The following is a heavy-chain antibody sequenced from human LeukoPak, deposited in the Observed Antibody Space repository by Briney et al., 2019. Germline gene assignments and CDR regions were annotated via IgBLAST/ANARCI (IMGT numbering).Heavy chain of an antibody. CDR2: IKQDGSES. J-gene: IGHJ3*01. CDR1: GFTFSSYW. CDR3: ARPAYTAAYDL. Sequence: PGGSLRLSCAASGFTFSSYWMSWVRQAPGKGLEWVANIKQDGSESYYVDSVKGRFTFSRDNAKNSLFLQMNGLRPEDTAVYYCARPAYTAAYDLWGQGTMVTVSS. D-gene: IGHD3-16*01. V-gene: IGHV3-7*01.